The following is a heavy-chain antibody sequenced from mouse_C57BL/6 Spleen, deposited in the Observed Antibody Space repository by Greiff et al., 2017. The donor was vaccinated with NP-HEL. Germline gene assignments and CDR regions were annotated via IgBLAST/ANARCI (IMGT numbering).Heavy chain of an antibody. CDR3: ARKEGSNYGGVYFDY. CDR1: GYTFTSYW. Sequence: QVQLQQPGAELVKPGASVKMSCKASGYTFTSYWITWVKQRPGQGLEWIGDIYPGSGSTNYNEKFKSKATLTVDTSSSTAYMQLSSLTSEDSAVYYCARKEGSNYGGVYFDYWGQGTTLTVSS. D-gene: IGHD2-5*01. J-gene: IGHJ2*01. V-gene: IGHV1-55*01. CDR2: IYPGSGST.